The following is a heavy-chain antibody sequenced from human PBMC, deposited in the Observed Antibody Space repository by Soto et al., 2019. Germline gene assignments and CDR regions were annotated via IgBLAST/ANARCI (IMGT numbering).Heavy chain of an antibody. J-gene: IGHJ4*02. Sequence: ASVKVSCKASGYTFTGNYTHWVRQAPGQGLECMGWINPRNGATKYAQNFQGRVTLTWDTSITTAYMDVSRLRSDDTAVCYCVPHHHDSSGYFDSWGQGTLVTVSS. V-gene: IGHV1-2*02. CDR1: GYTFTGNY. CDR2: INPRNGAT. CDR3: VPHHHDSSGYFDS. D-gene: IGHD3-22*01.